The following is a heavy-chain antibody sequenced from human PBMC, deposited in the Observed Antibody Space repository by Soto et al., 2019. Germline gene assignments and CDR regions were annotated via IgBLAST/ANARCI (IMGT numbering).Heavy chain of an antibody. D-gene: IGHD1-1*01. Sequence: PSQTLSLTCDISGDSVSRNSAGWNWIRQTPSRVLEWLGRTYYKSKWYYTYAASVKSRITVSPDTSKNQFSLQLTSVTPEDTAVYYCARGSWDDVSGHYYMDVWDKGTTVTVSS. V-gene: IGHV6-1*01. CDR2: TYYKSKWYY. CDR1: GDSVSRNSAG. CDR3: ARGSWDDVSGHYYMDV. J-gene: IGHJ6*03.